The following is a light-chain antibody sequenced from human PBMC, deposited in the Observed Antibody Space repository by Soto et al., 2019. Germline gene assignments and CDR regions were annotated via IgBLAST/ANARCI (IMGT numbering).Light chain of an antibody. CDR3: QQYGSSPFT. CDR1: QSVSRSY. V-gene: IGKV3-20*01. J-gene: IGKJ4*01. CDR2: GAS. Sequence: EIVLTQSPGTLSLSPGERATLSCRASQSVSRSYLVWYQQKPGQAPRLLIYGASSRATGIPDRFSGSGFGTDFTLTISRLEPEDFAVYYCQQYGSSPFTFGGGTNVEIK.